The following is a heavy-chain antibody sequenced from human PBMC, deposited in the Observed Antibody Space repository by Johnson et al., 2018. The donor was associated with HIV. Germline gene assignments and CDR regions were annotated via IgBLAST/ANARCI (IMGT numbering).Heavy chain of an antibody. CDR3: AKDRAEVVVVHDALDM. Sequence: QVQLVESGGGLVQPGGSLRLSCVASGFTFSSPWMNWVRQAPGKGLEWVAVISYDGSNKYYGDSVKGRFSISRDNYKKKLYLQMNSLRPEDTVVYYCAKDRAEVVVVHDALDMWGQGTMVTVSS. D-gene: IGHD3-22*01. V-gene: IGHV3-30*18. J-gene: IGHJ3*02. CDR1: GFTFSSPW. CDR2: ISYDGSNK.